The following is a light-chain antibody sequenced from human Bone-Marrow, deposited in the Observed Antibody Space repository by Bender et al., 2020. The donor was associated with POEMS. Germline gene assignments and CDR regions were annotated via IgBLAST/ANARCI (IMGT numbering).Light chain of an antibody. J-gene: IGLJ2*01. Sequence: QSVLTQPPSVSGTPGQRVTISCSGSGSNIGGYPVNWYQQLPGTAPRLLIYTNNERPSGVSNRFSGSRSGNTASLTISGLQAEDEADYYCCSYAGSSTVVFGGGTKLTVL. CDR2: TNN. CDR1: GSNIGGYP. CDR3: CSYAGSSTVV. V-gene: IGLV1-44*01.